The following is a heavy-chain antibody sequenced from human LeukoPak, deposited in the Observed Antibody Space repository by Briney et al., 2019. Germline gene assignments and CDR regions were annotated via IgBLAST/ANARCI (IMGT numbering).Heavy chain of an antibody. J-gene: IGHJ5*02. CDR2: IWYDGSNK. CDR1: GFTFSSYG. Sequence: GGSLRLSCAASGFTFSSYGMRWVRQVPGKGLEWVAVIWYDGSNKYYADSVKGRFTISRDNSKNTLYLQMNSLRAEDTAVYYCARDSGRAYYDISTGYFENNWFDPWGQGTLVTVSS. D-gene: IGHD3-9*01. CDR3: ARDSGRAYYDISTGYFENNWFDP. V-gene: IGHV3-33*01.